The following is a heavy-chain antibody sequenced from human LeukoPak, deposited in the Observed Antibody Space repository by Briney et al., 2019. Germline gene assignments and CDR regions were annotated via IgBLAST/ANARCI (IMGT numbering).Heavy chain of an antibody. D-gene: IGHD2-15*01. V-gene: IGHV3-7*01. CDR2: MKLDGSEE. CDR3: ARWARYCSSGSCYSWFDP. J-gene: IGHJ5*02. Sequence: GGSLRLSCAASGFTFRSYWMSWVRQAPGKGLEWEADMKLDGSEEYYVDSVKGRFTISSDNAKNSLYLQMNSLRVDDTAVYYCARWARYCSSGSCYSWFDPWGQGTLVTVSS. CDR1: GFTFRSYW.